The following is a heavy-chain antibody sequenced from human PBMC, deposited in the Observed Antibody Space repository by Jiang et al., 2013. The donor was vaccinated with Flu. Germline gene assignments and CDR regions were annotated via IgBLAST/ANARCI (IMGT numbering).Heavy chain of an antibody. J-gene: IGHJ4*02. V-gene: IGHV4-59*13. CDR1: GDSISYYY. CDR3: ARDRGNSNSNFDY. CDR2: IYYSGNT. Sequence: LLKPSETLSLTCTVSGDSISYYYWSWIRQPPGKGLEWIGYIYYSGNTNYNPSLKSRVTISGDTSKNQFSLKMSSVTAADTAVYYCARDRGNSNSNFDYWGQGTLVTVSS. D-gene: IGHD6-6*01.